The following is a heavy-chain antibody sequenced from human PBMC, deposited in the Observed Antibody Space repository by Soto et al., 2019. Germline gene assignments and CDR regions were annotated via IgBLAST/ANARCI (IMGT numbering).Heavy chain of an antibody. D-gene: IGHD6-25*01. Sequence: GASVKVSCKASGYTFTSYYMHWVRQAPGQGLEWMGIINPSGGSTSYAQKFQGRVTMTRDTSTSTVYMELSSLRSEDTAVYYCARGHWDDYSSADYYYYYGMDVWGQGTTVTVS. V-gene: IGHV1-46*01. CDR1: GYTFTSYY. CDR2: INPSGGST. J-gene: IGHJ6*02. CDR3: ARGHWDDYSSADYYYYYGMDV.